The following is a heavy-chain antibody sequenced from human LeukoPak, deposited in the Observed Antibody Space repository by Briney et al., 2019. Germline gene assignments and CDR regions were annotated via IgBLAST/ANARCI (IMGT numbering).Heavy chain of an antibody. CDR2: VYDSGST. J-gene: IGHJ4*02. D-gene: IGHD3-16*01. V-gene: IGHV4-39*01. CDR1: GGSISGSGYY. CDR3: ARHGGAAAGLDY. Sequence: PSETLSLTCTVSGGSISGSGYYWGWIRQPPGKGLEWIGSVYDSGSTYYNPSLKSRVTIHVDTSKNQFSLRLSSVTAADTAEYYCARHGGAAAGLDYCGQGILVTLSS.